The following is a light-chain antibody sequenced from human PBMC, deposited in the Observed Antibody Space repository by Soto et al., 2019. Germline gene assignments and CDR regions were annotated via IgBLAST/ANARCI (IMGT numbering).Light chain of an antibody. J-gene: IGKJ4*01. CDR3: QQLKSYPLS. V-gene: IGKV1-9*01. CDR2: AAS. Sequence: DIQLTQSPSFLSASVGDRVTITCRTSQDISSYLAWYQQKPGKAPQLLISAASTLQSGVPSRFRGSGSGTEFTLPISSLQPEDFATYYCQQLKSYPLSFGGGTKVEI. CDR1: QDISSY.